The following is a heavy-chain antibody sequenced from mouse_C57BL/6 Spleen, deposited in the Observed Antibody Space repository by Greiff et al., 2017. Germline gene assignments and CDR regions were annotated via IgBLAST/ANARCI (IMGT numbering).Heavy chain of an antibody. D-gene: IGHD4-1*01. V-gene: IGHV1-80*01. Sequence: VKLMESGAELVKPGASVKISCKASGYAFSSYWMNWVKQRPGKGLEWIGQIYPGDGDTNYNGKFKGKATLTADKSSSTAYMQLSSLTSEDSAVYFCARSGVTGVFAYWGQGTLVTVSA. CDR2: IYPGDGDT. CDR1: GYAFSSYW. J-gene: IGHJ3*01. CDR3: ARSGVTGVFAY.